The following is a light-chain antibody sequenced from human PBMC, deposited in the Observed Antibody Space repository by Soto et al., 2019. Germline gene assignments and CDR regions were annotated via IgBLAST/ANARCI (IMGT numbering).Light chain of an antibody. CDR1: QSVSSSY. Sequence: EIVLTQSPGTLSLSPGERATLSCRASQSVSSSYLAWYQQKPGQAPRLLIYGASSRATGIPDRFSGSGSGTDVTLTISRREPEDFAVDYCQQYGSSPPYTFGQGTKLEIK. J-gene: IGKJ2*01. V-gene: IGKV3-20*01. CDR3: QQYGSSPPYT. CDR2: GAS.